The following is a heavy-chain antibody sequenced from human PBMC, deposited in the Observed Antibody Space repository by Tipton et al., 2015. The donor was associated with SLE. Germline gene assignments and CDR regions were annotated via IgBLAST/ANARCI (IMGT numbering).Heavy chain of an antibody. J-gene: IGHJ4*02. V-gene: IGHV4-38-2*01. CDR2: IYHSGST. D-gene: IGHD3-3*01. Sequence: TLSLTCAVSGYSISSGYYWGWIRQPPGKGLEWIGSIYHSGSTYYNPSLKSRVTISVDTSKNQFSLKLSSVTAADTAVYYCARVLAKTYYDFWSGYGAGYFDYWGQGTLVTVSS. CDR1: GYSISSGYY. CDR3: ARVLAKTYYDFWSGYGAGYFDY.